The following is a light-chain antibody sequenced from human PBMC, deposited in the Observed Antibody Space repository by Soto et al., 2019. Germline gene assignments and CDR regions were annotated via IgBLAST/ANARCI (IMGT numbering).Light chain of an antibody. Sequence: DILLTQSPSFLSASVGDRVTLTCRASQAISSYLAWYQQTPGKAPKLLIYAASTLQSGVPSRFSGRGSGTEFTLTISSLQPEDFATYYCQQLNSYPWTFGQGTKVEIK. V-gene: IGKV1-9*01. CDR2: AAS. CDR1: QAISSY. J-gene: IGKJ1*01. CDR3: QQLNSYPWT.